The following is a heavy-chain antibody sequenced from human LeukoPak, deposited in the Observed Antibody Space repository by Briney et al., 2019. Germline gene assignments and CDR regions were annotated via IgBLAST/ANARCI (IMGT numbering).Heavy chain of an antibody. CDR2: IYYSGST. Sequence: PSETLSLTCTVSGGSISSYYWSWIRQPPGKGLEWIGYIYYSGSTNYNPSLKSRVTISVDTSKNQFSLKLSSVTAADTAVYYCAGNSIVEAGTWGQGTLVTVSS. D-gene: IGHD6-13*01. CDR1: GGSISSYY. V-gene: IGHV4-59*01. CDR3: AGNSIVEAGT. J-gene: IGHJ4*02.